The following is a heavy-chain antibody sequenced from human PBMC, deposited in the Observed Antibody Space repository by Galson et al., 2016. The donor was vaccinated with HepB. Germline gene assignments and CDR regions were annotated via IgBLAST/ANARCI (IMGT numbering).Heavy chain of an antibody. J-gene: IGHJ4*02. D-gene: IGHD1-26*01. CDR2: ITWDGGST. Sequence: SLRLSCAASGFSFDDYTMHWVRQAPGKGLEWVSLITWDGGSTYYADSVKVRFTISRDNSKNSLYLQMNSLRTEDTAFYYCAKDEAQWELDYWGQGTLVTVSS. CDR1: GFSFDDYT. V-gene: IGHV3-43*01. CDR3: AKDEAQWELDY.